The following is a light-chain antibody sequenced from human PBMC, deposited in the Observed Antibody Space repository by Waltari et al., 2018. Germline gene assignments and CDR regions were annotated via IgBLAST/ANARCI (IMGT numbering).Light chain of an antibody. J-gene: IGLJ2*01. Sequence: SSDLTQDPSVSVALGQTVTITCQGDTLRRYYASWYQQRPGQAPLLVLYGPDNRPSGVPDRFAGSTSGNTASLTITGAQAEDEADYYCHSRESFSTRLFGGGTRLTV. CDR3: HSRESFSTRL. V-gene: IGLV3-19*01. CDR1: TLRRYY. CDR2: GPD.